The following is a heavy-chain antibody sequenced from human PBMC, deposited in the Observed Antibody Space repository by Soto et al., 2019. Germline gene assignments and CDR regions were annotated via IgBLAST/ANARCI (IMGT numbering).Heavy chain of an antibody. D-gene: IGHD4-17*01. CDR1: GYTFTGYY. Sequence: QVQLVQSGAEVKKPGASVKVSCKASGYTFTGYYMHWVRQAPGQGLEWMGWINPNSGGTNYAQKLQGRVTMTRDTSISTAYMELSRLRSDDTAVYYCARFMTTLPVGFDYWGQGTLVTVSS. CDR2: INPNSGGT. J-gene: IGHJ4*02. V-gene: IGHV1-2*02. CDR3: ARFMTTLPVGFDY.